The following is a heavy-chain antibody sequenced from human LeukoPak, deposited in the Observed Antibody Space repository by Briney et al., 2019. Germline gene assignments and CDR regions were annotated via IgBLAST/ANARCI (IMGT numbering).Heavy chain of an antibody. Sequence: ASVKVSCKASGYTFTSYAMHWVRQAPGQRLEWMGWINAGNGNTKYSQKFQGRVTITRDTSASTAYMELSSLRSEDTAVYYCAGCSGGSCYSGYYYYYYMDVWGKGTSVTVSS. V-gene: IGHV1-3*01. CDR3: AGCSGGSCYSGYYYYYYMDV. CDR2: INAGNGNT. J-gene: IGHJ6*03. D-gene: IGHD2-15*01. CDR1: GYTFTSYA.